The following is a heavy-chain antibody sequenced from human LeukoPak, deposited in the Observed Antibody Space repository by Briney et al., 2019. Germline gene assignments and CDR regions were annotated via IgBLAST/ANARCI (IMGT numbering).Heavy chain of an antibody. CDR2: IFYSGSS. V-gene: IGHV4-31*03. CDR1: GGSISSGGYC. Sequence: PSETLSLTCTVSGGSISSGGYCWSWIRQHPGKGLEWIGYIFYSGSSYYNPSLKSRATISGDTSKTQFSLKLSSVTAADTAVYYCARTYCSGGSCYGDYWGQGTLVTVSS. J-gene: IGHJ4*02. D-gene: IGHD2-15*01. CDR3: ARTYCSGGSCYGDY.